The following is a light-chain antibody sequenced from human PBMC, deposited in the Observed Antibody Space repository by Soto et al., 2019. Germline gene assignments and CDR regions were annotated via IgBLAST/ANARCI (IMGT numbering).Light chain of an antibody. CDR1: SSDVGGYNY. V-gene: IGLV2-8*01. Sequence: QSVLTQPPSASGSPGQSVTLSCTGTSSDVGGYNYVSWYQQHPGKAPKLMIYEVSKRPSGVPDRFSGSKSGKTAPLTVSGLQADDEAAYYCSSYAGSNNLVFGGGTKLTVL. CDR2: EVS. CDR3: SSYAGSNNLV. J-gene: IGLJ2*01.